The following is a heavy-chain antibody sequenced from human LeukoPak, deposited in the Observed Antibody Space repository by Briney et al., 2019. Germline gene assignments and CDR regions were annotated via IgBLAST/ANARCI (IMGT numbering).Heavy chain of an antibody. Sequence: PSETLSLTCAVSGYSISSGYYWGWIRQPPGKGLEWIGSIYHSGSTYYNPSLKSRVTISVDTSKNQFSLKLSSVTAADTAVYYCARDRVLPTTIGGVSWFDHWGQGTLVTVSP. CDR3: ARDRVLPTTIGGVSWFDH. D-gene: IGHD2-2*01. V-gene: IGHV4-38-2*02. J-gene: IGHJ5*02. CDR1: GYSISSGYY. CDR2: IYHSGST.